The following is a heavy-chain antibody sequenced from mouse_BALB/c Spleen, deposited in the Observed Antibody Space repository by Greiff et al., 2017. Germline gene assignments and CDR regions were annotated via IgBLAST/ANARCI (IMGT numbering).Heavy chain of an antibody. D-gene: IGHD1-2*01. CDR2: ISTYYGNT. Sequence: QVQLKESGPELVRPGVSVKISCKGSSYTFTDYAMHWVKQSHAKSLEWIGVISTYYGNTNYNQKFKGKATMTVDKSSSTAYMELARLTSEDSAVYYCARSGDYYGYYFDYWGQGTTLTVSS. J-gene: IGHJ2*01. CDR3: ARSGDYYGYYFDY. CDR1: SYTFTDYA. V-gene: IGHV1-67*01.